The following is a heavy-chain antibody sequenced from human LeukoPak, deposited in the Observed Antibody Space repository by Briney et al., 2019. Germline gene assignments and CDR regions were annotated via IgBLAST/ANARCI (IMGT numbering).Heavy chain of an antibody. J-gene: IGHJ4*02. V-gene: IGHV3-21*04. CDR3: ARQLLRYFDWLPYFDY. D-gene: IGHD3-9*01. CDR1: GFTFSSYS. CDR2: ISSSSSYI. Sequence: GGSLRLSCAASGFTFSSYSMNWVRQAPGKGLEWVSSISSSSSYIYYADSVKGRFTISRDNAKNSLYLQMNSLRAEDTAVYYCARQLLRYFDWLPYFDYWGQGTLVTVSS.